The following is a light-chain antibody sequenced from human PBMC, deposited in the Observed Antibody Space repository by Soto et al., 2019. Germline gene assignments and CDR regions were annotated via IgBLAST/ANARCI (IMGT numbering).Light chain of an antibody. V-gene: IGLV2-14*01. CDR2: GVT. Sequence: QSALTQPASVSGSPGQSITISCTGTSSDVGGYDSVCWYQQHPGKAPKVMIYGVTNRPSGVSDSFSGSKSGNTASLTISGRQAEDEADYYCSSFTSSITYGFGTGTKVTVL. CDR1: SSDVGGYDS. J-gene: IGLJ1*01. CDR3: SSFTSSITYG.